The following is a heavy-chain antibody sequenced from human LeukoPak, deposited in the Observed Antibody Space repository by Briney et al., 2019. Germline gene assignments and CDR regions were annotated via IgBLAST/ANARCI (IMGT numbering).Heavy chain of an antibody. CDR1: GGSISSYY. CDR2: IYTSGST. CDR3: ARQWGGVFDY. J-gene: IGHJ4*02. Sequence: SETLSLTCTVSGGSISSYYWSWIRQPPGKGLEWIGYIYTSGSTNYNPSLKSRVTISVDTSKNQFSLKLSSVTAADTAVYYCARQWGGVFDYWGQGTLVTVSS. V-gene: IGHV4-4*09. D-gene: IGHD1-26*01.